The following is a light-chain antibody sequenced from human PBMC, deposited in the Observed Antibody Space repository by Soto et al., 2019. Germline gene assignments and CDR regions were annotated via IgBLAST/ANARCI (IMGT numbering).Light chain of an antibody. CDR1: SSDVGGYNY. V-gene: IGLV2-14*01. J-gene: IGLJ1*01. CDR3: SSYTSSSTLYV. CDR2: DVS. Sequence: QSVLTQPASVSGSPGRSITISCTGTSSDVGGYNYVSWYQQHPGKAPKLMIYDVSNRPSGVSNRFSGSKSCNTASLPISGLQAEDEADYYCSSYTSSSTLYVFGTGTKVTVL.